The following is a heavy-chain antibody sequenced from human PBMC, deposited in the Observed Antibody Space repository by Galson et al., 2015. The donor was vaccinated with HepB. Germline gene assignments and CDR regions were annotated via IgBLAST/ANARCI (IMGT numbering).Heavy chain of an antibody. V-gene: IGHV3-30*18. D-gene: IGHD4-17*01. Sequence: SLRLSCAASGFTFSSYGMHRVRQAPGKGLEWVAVISYDGSNKYYADSVKGRFTISRDNSKNTLYLQMNSLRADDTAVYYCAKGRAYGDYGLPPYYGMDVWGQGTTFTVSS. CDR3: AKGRAYGDYGLPPYYGMDV. CDR2: ISYDGSNK. J-gene: IGHJ6*02. CDR1: GFTFSSYG.